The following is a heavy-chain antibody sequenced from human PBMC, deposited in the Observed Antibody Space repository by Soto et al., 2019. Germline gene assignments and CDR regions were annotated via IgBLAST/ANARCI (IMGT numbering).Heavy chain of an antibody. CDR3: ATEKGRGHSSSPYYYYYGMDF. J-gene: IGHJ6*02. CDR2: IIPIFGTA. Sequence: QVQLVQSGAEVKKPGSSVKVSCKASGGTFSSYAISWVRQAPGQGLEWMGGIIPIFGTANYAQKFQGRVTITADKSTSTDYMELSSLRSEETAVYYCATEKGRGHSSSPYYYYYGMDFWGQGTTVTVSS. D-gene: IGHD6-6*01. CDR1: GGTFSSYA. V-gene: IGHV1-69*06.